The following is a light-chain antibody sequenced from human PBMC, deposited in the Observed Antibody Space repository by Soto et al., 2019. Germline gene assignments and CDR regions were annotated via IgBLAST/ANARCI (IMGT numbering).Light chain of an antibody. V-gene: IGKV1-6*01. CDR3: LQDYSYPRT. J-gene: IGKJ1*01. CDR1: QAIRTE. CDR2: GTS. Sequence: GDGFVITCRASQAIRTELGWYQQRPGKAPKLLIYGTSNLQSGVPSRFSGSGSGTDFTLAINGLQPEDFATYYCLQDYSYPRTFGQGTKVDIK.